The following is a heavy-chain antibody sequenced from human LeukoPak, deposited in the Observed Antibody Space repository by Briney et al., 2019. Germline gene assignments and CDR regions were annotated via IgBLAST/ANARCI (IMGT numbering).Heavy chain of an antibody. CDR2: IKQDGSEK. CDR3: ARDSSGWYGGFDY. D-gene: IGHD6-19*01. Sequence: PGGSLRLSCAASGFTFSNFAMAWVRQTPGKGLEWVANIKQDGSEKYYVDSVKGRFTISRDNAKNSLYLQMNSLRAEDTAVYYCARDSSGWYGGFDYWGQGTLVTVSS. CDR1: GFTFSNFA. V-gene: IGHV3-7*01. J-gene: IGHJ4*02.